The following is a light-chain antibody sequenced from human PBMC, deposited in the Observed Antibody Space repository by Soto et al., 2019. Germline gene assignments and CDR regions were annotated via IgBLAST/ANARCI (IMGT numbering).Light chain of an antibody. J-gene: IGKJ4*01. V-gene: IGKV3D-15*01. CDR3: QQYNNWST. Sequence: EIVMTQSPATLSVSPGDRATLYCWASQSVSSNLAWYQQKPGQAPRLLIYGASTRATGIPARFSGSGAGTEFTLTISSLQSEDFALYYCQQYNNWSTFGGGTKVEIK. CDR2: GAS. CDR1: QSVSSN.